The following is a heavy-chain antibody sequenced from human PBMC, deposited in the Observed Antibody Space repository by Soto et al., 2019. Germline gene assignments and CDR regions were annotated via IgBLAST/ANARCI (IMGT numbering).Heavy chain of an antibody. CDR3: ARGDCITTDCYYFYAMDV. V-gene: IGHV3-30*03. CDR1: GFTFSRYG. Sequence: GALRLSCAASGFTFSRYGMHWVRQAPGQGLEWVAVISYDGNHKYYAHSVNGRFAISRDSSKNTLYLQMNSLRPEDTAVYYCARGDCITTDCYYFYAMDVWGQGTTVTVSS. J-gene: IGHJ6*02. D-gene: IGHD3-10*01. CDR2: ISYDGNHK.